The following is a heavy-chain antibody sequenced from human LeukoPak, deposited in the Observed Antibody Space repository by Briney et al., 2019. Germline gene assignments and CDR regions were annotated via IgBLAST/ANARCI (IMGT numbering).Heavy chain of an antibody. CDR3: ARSSIVVVPAAMETSWFDP. Sequence: SETLSLTCTVSGYSISSGYYWGWIRQPPGKGLEWIGSIYHSGSTYYNPSLKSRVTISVDTSKNQFSLKLSSVTAADTAVYYCARSSIVVVPAAMETSWFDPWGQGTLVTVSS. CDR2: IYHSGST. J-gene: IGHJ5*02. V-gene: IGHV4-38-2*02. D-gene: IGHD2-2*01. CDR1: GYSISSGYY.